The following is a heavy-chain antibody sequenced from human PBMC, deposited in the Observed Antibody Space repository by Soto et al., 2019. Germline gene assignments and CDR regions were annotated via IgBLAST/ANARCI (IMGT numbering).Heavy chain of an antibody. V-gene: IGHV3-7*05. D-gene: IGHD1-1*01. J-gene: IGHJ5*02. CDR2: INQDGSER. CDR3: ARGHWWVGP. Sequence: VVESGGGLVQPGGSLRLSCAASGFRISNYWMTWFRQAPGKGLEWVAHINQDGSERDYVDSVKGRFTISRDNAKDSLYLQMNSLRVEDTAVYSCARGHWWVGPWGQGSLVIVSS. CDR1: GFRISNYW.